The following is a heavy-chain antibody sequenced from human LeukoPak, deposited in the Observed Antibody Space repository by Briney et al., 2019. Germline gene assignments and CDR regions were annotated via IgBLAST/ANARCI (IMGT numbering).Heavy chain of an antibody. CDR1: GYTFTSYD. CDR2: MNPNSGNT. J-gene: IGHJ6*02. CDR3: ARDGYYDILTGYIHYYYGMDV. V-gene: IGHV1-8*01. Sequence: ASVKVSCKASGYTFTSYDINWVRQATGQGLEWMGWMNPNSGNTGYAQKFQGRVTMTRNTSISTAYMELRSLRSDDTAVYYCARDGYYDILTGYIHYYYGMDVWGQGTTVTVSS. D-gene: IGHD3-9*01.